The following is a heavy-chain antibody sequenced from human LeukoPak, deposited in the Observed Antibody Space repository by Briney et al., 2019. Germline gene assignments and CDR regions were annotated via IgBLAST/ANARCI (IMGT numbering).Heavy chain of an antibody. CDR1: GLTLRMYD. J-gene: IGHJ6*04. CDR2: IGPGGDT. D-gene: IGHD3-10*01. V-gene: IGHV3-13*01. Sequence: GGSLRLSCEASGLTLRMYDVHWVRQATGKGLEWVSAIGPGGDTYYAGSVKGRFSIPREDAKNSFYLQMNSLTAEDTAIYFCAREAIGPGRYYHLDVWGRGTTVTVSS. CDR3: AREAIGPGRYYHLDV.